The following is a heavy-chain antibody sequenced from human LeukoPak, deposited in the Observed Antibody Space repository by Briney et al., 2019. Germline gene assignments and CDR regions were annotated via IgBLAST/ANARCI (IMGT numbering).Heavy chain of an antibody. CDR3: ARRRPWFDP. J-gene: IGHJ5*02. V-gene: IGHV4-34*01. CDR1: SGSFNGYY. CDR2: INHSGST. Sequence: SETLSLTCAVYSGSFNGYYWSWIRQPPGKGLEWIGEINHSGSTNYNPSLKSRVTISVDTSKNQFSLKLSSVTAADTAVYYCARRRPWFDPWGQGTLVTVS.